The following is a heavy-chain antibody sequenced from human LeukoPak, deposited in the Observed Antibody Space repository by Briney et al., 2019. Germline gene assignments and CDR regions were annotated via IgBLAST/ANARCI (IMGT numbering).Heavy chain of an antibody. CDR2: IYYSGST. J-gene: IGHJ4*02. CDR1: GGSISSYY. CDR3: ASTPLRGYSYGYDY. V-gene: IGHV4-59*08. Sequence: TSETLSLTCTVSGGSISSYYWGWIRQPPGKGLEWIGYIYYSGSTNYNPSLKSRVTISVDTSKNQCSLKLSSVTAADTAVYYCASTPLRGYSYGYDYWGQGTLVSVSS. D-gene: IGHD5-18*01.